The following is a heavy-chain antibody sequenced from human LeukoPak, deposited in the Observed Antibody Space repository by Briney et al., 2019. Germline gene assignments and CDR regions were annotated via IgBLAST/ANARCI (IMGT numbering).Heavy chain of an antibody. CDR1: GFTFSDYY. D-gene: IGHD2-15*01. Sequence: GGSLRLSCAASGFTFSDYYMSWIRQAPRKGLEWVSYISSSGSTIYYADSVKGRFTISRDNAKNSLYLQMNSLRAEDTAVYYCARDYCGGGSCYSGGGYYYYGMDVWGQGTTVTVSS. CDR2: ISSSGSTI. J-gene: IGHJ6*02. V-gene: IGHV3-11*01. CDR3: ARDYCGGGSCYSGGGYYYYGMDV.